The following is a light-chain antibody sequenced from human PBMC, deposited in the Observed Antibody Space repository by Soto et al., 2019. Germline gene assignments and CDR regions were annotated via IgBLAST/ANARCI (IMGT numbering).Light chain of an antibody. CDR1: QSISSS. CDR3: QHYSDWPPLVT. CDR2: GAS. V-gene: IGKV3-15*01. Sequence: EIVLTQSPATLSVSPGQRATLSCRASQSISSSLAWYQQKPGQTPRLLIYGASTRATGIPARFSGSESGSEFTLTIRSLRSEDSAVYLCQHYSDWPPLVTFGGGTKVEIK. J-gene: IGKJ4*01.